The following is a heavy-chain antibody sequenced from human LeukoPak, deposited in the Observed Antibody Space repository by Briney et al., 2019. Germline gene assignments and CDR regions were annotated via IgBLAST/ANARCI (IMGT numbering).Heavy chain of an antibody. CDR3: AREIVTTYNWFDP. D-gene: IGHD4-17*01. V-gene: IGHV4-38-2*02. Sequence: PSETLSPTCTVSGYSISSGYYWGWIRQPPGKGLGWIGSIYHSGSTYYNPSLKSRVTISVDTSKNQFSLKLSSVTAADTAVYYCAREIVTTYNWFDPWGQGTLVTVSS. CDR2: IYHSGST. J-gene: IGHJ5*02. CDR1: GYSISSGYY.